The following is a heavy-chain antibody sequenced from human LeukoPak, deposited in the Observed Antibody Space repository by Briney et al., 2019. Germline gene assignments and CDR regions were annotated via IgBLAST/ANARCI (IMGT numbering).Heavy chain of an antibody. V-gene: IGHV3-30*18. CDR2: ISYDGSNK. D-gene: IGHD3-22*01. J-gene: IGHJ3*02. CDR1: GFTFSSYG. Sequence: GRSLRISCAASGFTFSSYGMHWVRQAPGKGLEWVAVISYDGSNKYYADSVKGRFTISRDNSKNTLYLQMNSLRAEDTAVYYCADDSSGYYNAFDIWGQGTMVTVSS. CDR3: ADDSSGYYNAFDI.